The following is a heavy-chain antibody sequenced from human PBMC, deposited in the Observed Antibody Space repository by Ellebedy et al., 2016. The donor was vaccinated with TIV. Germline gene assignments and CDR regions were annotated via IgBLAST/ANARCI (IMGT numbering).Heavy chain of an antibody. V-gene: IGHV3-7*01. CDR3: AREGCSSTRCYESANYFDY. D-gene: IGHD2-2*01. J-gene: IGHJ4*02. Sequence: GESLKISXAASGFTFSSYWMSWVRQAPGKGLEWVANIKQDGSEKYYVDSVKGRFTISRDNAKNSLYLQMNSLRAEDTAVYYCAREGCSSTRCYESANYFDYWGQGTLVTVSS. CDR2: IKQDGSEK. CDR1: GFTFSSYW.